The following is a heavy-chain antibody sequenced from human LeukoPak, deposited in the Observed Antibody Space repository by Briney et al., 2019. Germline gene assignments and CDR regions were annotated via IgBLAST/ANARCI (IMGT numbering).Heavy chain of an antibody. CDR2: ISYDGSNK. Sequence: GGSLRLSCAASGFTFSSYSMNWVRQAPGKGLEWVAVISYDGSNKYYADSVKGRFTISRDNSKNTLYLQMNSLRAEDTAVYYCARSVRDAGATPLFDYWGQGTLVTVSS. D-gene: IGHD1-26*01. CDR1: GFTFSSYS. CDR3: ARSVRDAGATPLFDY. J-gene: IGHJ4*02. V-gene: IGHV3-30*03.